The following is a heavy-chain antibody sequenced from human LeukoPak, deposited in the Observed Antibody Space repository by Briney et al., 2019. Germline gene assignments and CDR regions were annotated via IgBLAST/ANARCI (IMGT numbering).Heavy chain of an antibody. J-gene: IGHJ4*02. D-gene: IGHD3-3*01. V-gene: IGHV3-11*05. CDR2: ISSSSTYT. CDR1: GFTFSDYY. Sequence: PGGSLRLSCAASGFTFSDYYMSWIRQAPGKGLEWVSCISSSSTYTYYADSVKGRFTISRDNSKNTLYLQMNSLRAEDTAVYYCAKVGFSEMEWLLYSDHWGQGTLVTVSS. CDR3: AKVGFSEMEWLLYSDH.